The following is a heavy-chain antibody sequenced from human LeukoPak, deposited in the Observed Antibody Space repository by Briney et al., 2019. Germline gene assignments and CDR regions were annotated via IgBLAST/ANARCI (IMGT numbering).Heavy chain of an antibody. Sequence: GGSLRLSCAASGFTFSTYGMSWVRQAPGRGLEWVSTISGSGGSTYYADSVKGRFTISRDNSKNTLYLQMNSLRAEDTAVYYCAREIFAVRTPYNWFDPWGQGTLVTVSS. CDR1: GFTFSTYG. D-gene: IGHD2-15*01. CDR2: ISGSGGST. CDR3: AREIFAVRTPYNWFDP. V-gene: IGHV3-23*01. J-gene: IGHJ5*02.